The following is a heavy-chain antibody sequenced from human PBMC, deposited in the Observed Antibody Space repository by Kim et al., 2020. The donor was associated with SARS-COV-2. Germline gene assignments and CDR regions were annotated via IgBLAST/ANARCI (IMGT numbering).Heavy chain of an antibody. D-gene: IGHD3-10*01. Sequence: SETLSLTCAVYGGSFSGYYWSWIRQPPGKGLEWIGEINHSGSTNYNPSLKSRVTISVDTSKNQFSLKLSSVTAADTAVYYCARAQAVRGAYTQSNWFDPWGQGTLVTVSS. CDR2: INHSGST. CDR3: ARAQAVRGAYTQSNWFDP. J-gene: IGHJ5*02. CDR1: GGSFSGYY. V-gene: IGHV4-34*01.